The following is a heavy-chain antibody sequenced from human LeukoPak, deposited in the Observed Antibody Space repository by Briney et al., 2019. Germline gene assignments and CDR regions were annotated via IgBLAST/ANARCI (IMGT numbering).Heavy chain of an antibody. J-gene: IGHJ6*03. Sequence: SETLSLTCTVSGGSISSYYWSWIRQPPGKGLEWIGYIYYSGSTNYNPSLKSRVTISVDTSKNQFSLKLSSVTAADTAVYYCARVPYSSGYYYVGGYMDVWGKGTTVTVSS. D-gene: IGHD3-22*01. CDR1: GGSISSYY. CDR3: ARVPYSSGYYYVGGYMDV. CDR2: IYYSGST. V-gene: IGHV4-59*08.